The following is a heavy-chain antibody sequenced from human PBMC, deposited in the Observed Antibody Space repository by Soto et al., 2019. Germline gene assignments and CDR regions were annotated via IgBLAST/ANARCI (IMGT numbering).Heavy chain of an antibody. V-gene: IGHV4-31*03. CDR2: IYYSGST. CDR3: ARGRLHYREARITIFGVEIHGAFDY. J-gene: IGHJ4*02. Sequence: QVQLQESGPGLVKPSQTLSLTCTVSGGSISSGGYYWSWIRQHPGKGLEWIGYIYYSGSTYYNPSLKSRVTISVDTSKNQFSLKLSSVTAADTAVYYCARGRLHYREARITIFGVEIHGAFDYWGQGTLVTVSS. D-gene: IGHD3-3*01. CDR1: GGSISSGGYY.